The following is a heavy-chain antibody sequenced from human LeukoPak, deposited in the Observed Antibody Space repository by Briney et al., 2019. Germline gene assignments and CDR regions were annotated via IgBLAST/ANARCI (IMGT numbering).Heavy chain of an antibody. CDR2: INRDGTEK. V-gene: IGHV3-7*04. J-gene: IGHJ4*02. CDR3: VRGDWYLES. CDR1: GFICSTCW. Sequence: GGSLRLSCVASGFICSTCWMSWVRQAPGKGLQWVANINRDGTEKHFLDSVEGRFTISRDNAKSSLYLQMNTLRPQDTALYFCVRGDWYLESWGQGTLVTVSS. D-gene: IGHD2-21*01.